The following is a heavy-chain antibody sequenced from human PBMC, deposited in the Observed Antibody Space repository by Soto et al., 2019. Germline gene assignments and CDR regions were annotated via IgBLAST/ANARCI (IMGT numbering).Heavy chain of an antibody. J-gene: IGHJ6*02. CDR3: AKDRGFGAGHGMDV. CDR2: ISARGGTT. V-gene: IGHV3-23*01. CDR1: GFTFSNYA. Sequence: EVQLLESGGDLVQPGGSLRLSCEASGFTFSNYAMSWVRQAPGKGLEWVTGISARGGTTYYVDSVKGRFTISRDNSKNTLYLQMNALRAEDRAVYYCAKDRGFGAGHGMDVWGRGTTVTVSS. D-gene: IGHD3-10*01.